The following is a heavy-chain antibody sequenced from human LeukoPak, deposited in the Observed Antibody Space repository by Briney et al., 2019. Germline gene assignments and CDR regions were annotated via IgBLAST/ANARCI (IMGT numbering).Heavy chain of an antibody. V-gene: IGHV4-39*01. J-gene: IGHJ4*02. CDR1: GGSISSSSYY. D-gene: IGHD6-19*01. CDR3: GRCDSGGDFDY. CDR2: IYYSGST. Sequence: PSETLSLTCTVSGGSISSSSYYWGWIRQPPGKGLERIGSIYYSGSTYYNPSLKSRVTISVDTSKNQFSLKLSSVTAADTAVYYCGRCDSGGDFDYWGQGTLVTVSS.